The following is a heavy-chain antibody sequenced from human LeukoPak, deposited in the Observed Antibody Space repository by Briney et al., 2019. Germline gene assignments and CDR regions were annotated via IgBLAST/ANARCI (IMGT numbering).Heavy chain of an antibody. J-gene: IGHJ4*02. V-gene: IGHV3-23*01. CDR3: AKVAAEGNYYDSSGYSLDY. Sequence: SGGSLRRSCAASGFTVSSYALSWVRQGPGKGLEWVSHISGSGDNTYYADSVKGRFTIARDNSKTTLYLQMNSLRAEDTAVFSCAKVAAEGNYYDSSGYSLDYWGQGTLVTVSS. CDR2: ISGSGDNT. CDR1: GFTVSSYA. D-gene: IGHD3-22*01.